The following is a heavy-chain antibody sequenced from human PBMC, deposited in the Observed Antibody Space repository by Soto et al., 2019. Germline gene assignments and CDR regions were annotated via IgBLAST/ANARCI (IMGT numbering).Heavy chain of an antibody. CDR1: GFTFSDYY. Sequence: GGSLRLSCAASGFTFSDYYMSWIRQAPGKGLEWVSYISSSGSTIYYADSVKGRFTISRDNAKNSLYLQMNSLRAEDTAVYYCARARYSGYDDYYYYMDVWGKGTTVTVSS. CDR2: ISSSGSTI. D-gene: IGHD5-12*01. J-gene: IGHJ6*03. CDR3: ARARYSGYDDYYYYMDV. V-gene: IGHV3-11*01.